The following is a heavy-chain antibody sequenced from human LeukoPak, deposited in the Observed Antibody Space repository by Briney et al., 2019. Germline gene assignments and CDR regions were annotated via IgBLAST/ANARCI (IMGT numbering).Heavy chain of an antibody. J-gene: IGHJ3*02. Sequence: GGSLRLSCAASGFTFGNDWMHWVRQAPGKGLVWVSRINSDGSSTTYADSVKGRFTITRDNAKNTLYLQMNSLRDEDTAIHYCAKTYYSHISDYSYDHPFDIWGQGTMVTVSS. CDR3: AKTYYSHISDYSYDHPFDI. CDR2: INSDGSST. D-gene: IGHD3-22*01. CDR1: GFTFGNDW. V-gene: IGHV3-74*03.